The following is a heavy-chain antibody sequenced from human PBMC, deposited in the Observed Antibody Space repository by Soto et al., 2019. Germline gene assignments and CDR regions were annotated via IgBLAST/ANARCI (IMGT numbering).Heavy chain of an antibody. CDR2: IYNSGST. J-gene: IGHJ6*02. D-gene: IGHD6-6*01. CDR3: AREGAAPYYYYGMDV. CDR1: GGSISSGGHF. V-gene: IGHV4-31*03. Sequence: QVQLQESGPGLVKPSQTLSLTCTVSGGSISSGGHFWSWIRQHPGKGLEWIGFIYNSGSTYYNPSLKSRVTISVDTSKNQFSLKLSSVTAADTAVYYCAREGAAPYYYYGMDVWGQGTTVTVSS.